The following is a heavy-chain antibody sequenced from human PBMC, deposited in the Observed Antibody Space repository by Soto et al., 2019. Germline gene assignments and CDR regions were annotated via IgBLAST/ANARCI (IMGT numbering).Heavy chain of an antibody. V-gene: IGHV1-69*13. Sequence: SVKVSCKASGGTFSSYAISWVRQAPGQGLEWMGGIIPIFGTANYAQKFQGRVTITADESTSTAYMELSSLRSEETAVYYCASGGGKTYYYGSSGYVDAFDIWCPGTMVTV. CDR3: ASGGGKTYYYGSSGYVDAFDI. D-gene: IGHD3-22*01. CDR2: IIPIFGTA. J-gene: IGHJ3*02. CDR1: GGTFSSYA.